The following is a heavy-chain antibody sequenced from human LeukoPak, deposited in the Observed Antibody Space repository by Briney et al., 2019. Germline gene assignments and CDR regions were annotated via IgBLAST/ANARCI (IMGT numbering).Heavy chain of an antibody. CDR1: GFSFSTYT. Sequence: GGSLRLSCPASGFSFSTYTMNCDRQAPGKGLEWVSSITSTGIYIYYADSVEGRFTISRDNAKNSLYLQMNSLRAEDTAAYYCARGRVGYSSGWYDYWGQGTLVTVSS. V-gene: IGHV3-21*01. CDR3: ARGRVGYSSGWYDY. CDR2: ITSTGIYI. J-gene: IGHJ4*02. D-gene: IGHD6-19*01.